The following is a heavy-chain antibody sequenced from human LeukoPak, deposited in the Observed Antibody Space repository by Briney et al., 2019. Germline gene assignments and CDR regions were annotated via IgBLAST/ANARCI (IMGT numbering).Heavy chain of an antibody. Sequence: GGSLRLSCAASGFTLSNYDIHWVRQVTGKGLEWVSTISSRGDTYYLGSVKGRFTISRENAKNSLYLQMNSLRAGDTAVYYCARDGQNQYGMDVWGQGTTVTVSS. CDR2: ISSRGDT. D-gene: IGHD1-14*01. CDR1: GFTLSNYD. J-gene: IGHJ6*02. CDR3: ARDGQNQYGMDV. V-gene: IGHV3-13*04.